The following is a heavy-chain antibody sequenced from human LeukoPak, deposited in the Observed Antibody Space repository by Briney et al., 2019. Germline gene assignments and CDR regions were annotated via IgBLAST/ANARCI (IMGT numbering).Heavy chain of an antibody. Sequence: GASVKVSCKASGYTFDTYGISWVRQAPGQGLEWMGWISADNGNTNYAQKVQGRVTMTTDTSTNTAYMELSSLRSDDTAVYYCARDDNYGIFVNVDYWGQGTLVTVSS. V-gene: IGHV1-18*01. CDR3: ARDDNYGIFVNVDY. CDR2: ISADNGNT. CDR1: GYTFDTYG. D-gene: IGHD4-11*01. J-gene: IGHJ4*02.